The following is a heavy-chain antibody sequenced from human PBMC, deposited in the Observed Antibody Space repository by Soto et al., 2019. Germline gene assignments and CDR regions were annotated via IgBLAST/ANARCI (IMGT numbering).Heavy chain of an antibody. CDR2: INPDTGST. CDR3: ARDPNFSLTFHYYGMDV. V-gene: IGHV1-46*01. J-gene: IGHJ6*02. Sequence: QVQLVQSGAEVKKPGASVKISCKASGYTFTTYYLHWVRQAPGQGLEWMGIINPDTGSTSSAQNFRGRVAVTRDTSTSTVYMELYSLSSEDTAVYYCARDPNFSLTFHYYGMDVWG. CDR1: GYTFTTYY.